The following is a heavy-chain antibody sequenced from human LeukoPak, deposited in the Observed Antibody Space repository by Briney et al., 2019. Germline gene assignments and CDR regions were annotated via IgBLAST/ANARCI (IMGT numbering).Heavy chain of an antibody. CDR1: GFTFSSYS. D-gene: IGHD6-19*01. V-gene: IGHV3-21*01. Sequence: GGSLRLSCAASGFTFSSYSMNWVRQAPGKGLEWVSSISSSSSYIYYADSVKGRITISRDNAKNSLYLQMNSLRAEDTAVYYCARVLMSGWALYFDYWGQGTLVTVSS. CDR3: ARVLMSGWALYFDY. CDR2: ISSSSSYI. J-gene: IGHJ4*02.